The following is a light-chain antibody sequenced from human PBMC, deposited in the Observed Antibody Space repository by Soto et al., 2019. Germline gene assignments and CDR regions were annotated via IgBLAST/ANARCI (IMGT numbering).Light chain of an antibody. CDR3: SSFTSSVTYV. CDR1: SSDVGGHNS. Sequence: QSIRTQPASVSGSPGQSIAISCTGTSSDVGGHNSVSWYRQDPGKAPKLMIYDVSNRPSGVSDRFSGSKSGNTASLTISGLQIEDEADYYCSSFTSSVTYVFGTGTKVTV. V-gene: IGLV2-14*01. CDR2: DVS. J-gene: IGLJ1*01.